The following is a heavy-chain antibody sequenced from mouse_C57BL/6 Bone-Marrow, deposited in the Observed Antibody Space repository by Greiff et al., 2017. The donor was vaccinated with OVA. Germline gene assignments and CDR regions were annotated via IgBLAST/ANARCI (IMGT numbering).Heavy chain of an antibody. J-gene: IGHJ3*01. Sequence: QVQLPQPGTELVKPGASVKLSCKASGYTFPSYWMHWVKQRPGQGLEWIGNINPSNGGTNYNEKFKSKATLTVDKSSSTAYMQLSSLTSEDSAVYYCARGRWLLPWFAYWGQGTLVTVSA. CDR2: INPSNGGT. CDR1: GYTFPSYW. D-gene: IGHD2-3*01. CDR3: ARGRWLLPWFAY. V-gene: IGHV1-53*01.